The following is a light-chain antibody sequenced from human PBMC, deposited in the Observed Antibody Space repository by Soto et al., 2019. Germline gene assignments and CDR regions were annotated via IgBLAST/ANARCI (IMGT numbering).Light chain of an antibody. V-gene: IGLV3-1*01. Sequence: SYELTQPPSVSVSPGQTASITCSGPKLGDKYACWYQQKPGQSPVLIIYQDTKRPSGIPERFSGSNSGNTATLTISGTQAMDEADFYCQAXXXXXVVFGXGT. CDR1: KLGDKY. CDR2: QDT. CDR3: QAXXXXXVV. J-gene: IGLJ2*01.